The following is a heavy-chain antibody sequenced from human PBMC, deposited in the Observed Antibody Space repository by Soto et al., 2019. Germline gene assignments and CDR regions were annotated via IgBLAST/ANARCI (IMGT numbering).Heavy chain of an antibody. CDR3: AKSSRQYASAIQAFFDP. CDR2: ISPHSGGT. D-gene: IGHD2-2*01. V-gene: IGHV1-2*02. Sequence: ASVKVSCKASGYTFTGYQIHWVRQAPGQGLEWMGWISPHSGGTIYAQKFEGRVTMTRDTSISTAYMEVSRLRSDDTAVYYCAKSSRQYASAIQAFFDPWGLGTLVTVSS. CDR1: GYTFTGYQ. J-gene: IGHJ5*02.